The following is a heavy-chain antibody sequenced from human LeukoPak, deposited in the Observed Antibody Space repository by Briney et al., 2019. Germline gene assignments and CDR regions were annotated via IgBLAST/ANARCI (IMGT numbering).Heavy chain of an antibody. D-gene: IGHD3-10*01. J-gene: IGHJ4*02. Sequence: ASLKVSCKASGYTFTSYAMHWVRQAPGQRLEWMGWINAGNGNTKYSQKFQGRVTITRDTSASTAYMELSSLRSEDTAVYYCARDRSQRGYGSGSYYVYWGQGTLVTVSS. CDR1: GYTFTSYA. CDR2: INAGNGNT. V-gene: IGHV1-3*01. CDR3: ARDRSQRGYGSGSYYVY.